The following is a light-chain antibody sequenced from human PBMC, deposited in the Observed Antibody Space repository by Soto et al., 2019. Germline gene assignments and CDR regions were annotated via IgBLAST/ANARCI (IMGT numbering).Light chain of an antibody. V-gene: IGKV1-27*01. J-gene: IGKJ1*01. CDR1: QDISNY. CDR2: AAS. CDR3: QKYNGAPVW. Sequence: DIQMTQSQSSLSASVGDRVTITCRASQDISNYLAWYQQKPGKVPKLLIYAASTLQSGVPSRFSGSGSGTDFTLTISSLQPEDVATYYCQKYNGAPVWFGQGTKVEIK.